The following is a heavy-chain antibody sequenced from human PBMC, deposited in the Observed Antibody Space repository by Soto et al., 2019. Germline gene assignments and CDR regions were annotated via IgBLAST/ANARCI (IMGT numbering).Heavy chain of an antibody. CDR3: ASVRYSYGYRAFDY. CDR1: GGSISSGGYY. Sequence: ASETLSLTCTVSGGSISSGGYYWSWIRQHPGKGLEWIGYIYYSGSTYYNPSLKSRVTISVDTSKNQFSLKLSSVTAADTAVYYCASVRYSYGYRAFDYWGQGTLVTVSS. V-gene: IGHV4-31*03. J-gene: IGHJ4*02. D-gene: IGHD5-18*01. CDR2: IYYSGST.